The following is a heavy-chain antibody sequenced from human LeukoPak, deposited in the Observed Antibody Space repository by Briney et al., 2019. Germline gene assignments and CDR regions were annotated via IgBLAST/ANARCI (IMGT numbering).Heavy chain of an antibody. V-gene: IGHV4-39*02. J-gene: IGHJ6*03. CDR1: GGSISSSSYY. Sequence: SETLSLTCTVSGGSISSSSYYWGWIRQPPGKGLEWIGTFYYSGTTYYNPSLKSRVTISADTSKTHFSLKLSSVTAADTAVYYCARPGHSYYYMDVWGKGTTVTVSS. CDR2: FYYSGTT. CDR3: ARPGHSYYYMDV. D-gene: IGHD1-1*01.